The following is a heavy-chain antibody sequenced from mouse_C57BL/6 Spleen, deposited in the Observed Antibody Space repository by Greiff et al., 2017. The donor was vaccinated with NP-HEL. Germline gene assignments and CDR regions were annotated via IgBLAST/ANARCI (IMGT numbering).Heavy chain of an antibody. D-gene: IGHD1-1*01. V-gene: IGHV1-64*01. CDR1: GYTFTSYW. CDR3: ARSITTVVAPGDY. CDR2: IHPNSGST. J-gene: IGHJ2*01. Sequence: VQLQQSGAELVKPGASVKLSCKASGYTFTSYWMHWVKQRPGQGLEWIGMIHPNSGSTNYNEKFKSKATLTVDKSSSTAYMQLSSLTSEDSAVYYCARSITTVVAPGDYWGQGTTLTVSS.